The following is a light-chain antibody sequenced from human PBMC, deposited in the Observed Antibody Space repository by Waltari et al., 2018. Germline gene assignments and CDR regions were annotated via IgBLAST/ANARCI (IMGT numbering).Light chain of an antibody. CDR3: QSYDSSLSGV. Sequence: QSVLTQPPSVSGATGQRVTISCTGTSSNIGAGYHVHWYQQLPGTAPKLLIYGNSNRPSGVPDRFSGSKSGTSASLAITGLQAEDEADYYCQSYDSSLSGVFGGGTKLTVL. CDR1: SSNIGAGYH. CDR2: GNS. V-gene: IGLV1-40*01. J-gene: IGLJ2*01.